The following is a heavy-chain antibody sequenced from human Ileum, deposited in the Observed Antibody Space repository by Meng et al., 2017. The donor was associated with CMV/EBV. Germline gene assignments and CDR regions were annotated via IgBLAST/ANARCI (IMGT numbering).Heavy chain of an antibody. D-gene: IGHD2-2*01. J-gene: IGHJ4*02. CDR1: GFTFSSYG. CDR3: ARGRSTSLDY. CDR2: INSDGSST. V-gene: IGHV3-74*01. Sequence: SCAASGFTFSSYGMHWVRKAPGRGLVWVSRINSDGSSTSYADSVKGRFTISRDNAKNTLYLQMNSLRAEDTAVYYCARGRSTSLDYWGQGTLVTVSS.